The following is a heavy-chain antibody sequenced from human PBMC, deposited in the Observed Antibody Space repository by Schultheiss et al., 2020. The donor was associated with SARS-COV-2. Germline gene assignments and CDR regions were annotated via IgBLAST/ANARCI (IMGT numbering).Heavy chain of an antibody. V-gene: IGHV3-23*03. CDR3: AKDHVLGYCSSTSCYSTGAFDI. CDR2: IYSGGST. J-gene: IGHJ3*02. Sequence: GGSLRLSCAASGFTFSSYAMSWVRQAPGKGLEWVSVIYSGGSTYYADSVKGRFTISRDNSKNTLYLQMNSLRAEDTAVYYCAKDHVLGYCSSTSCYSTGAFDIWGQGTMVTVSS. D-gene: IGHD2-2*02. CDR1: GFTFSSYA.